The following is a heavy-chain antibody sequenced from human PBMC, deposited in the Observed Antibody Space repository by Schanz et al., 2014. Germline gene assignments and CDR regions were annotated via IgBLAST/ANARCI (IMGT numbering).Heavy chain of an antibody. CDR2: IYYSGST. J-gene: IGHJ6*02. CDR3: ARHSGYYYYYGMDV. V-gene: IGHV4-39*01. Sequence: QLQLQESGPGLVKPSETLSLTCTVSGGSISSSSYYWGWIRQPPGKGLEWIGSIYYSGSTYYNPSLKSRATISVDTSKTQFSRKRSSVTAADTAVYYCARHSGYYYYYGMDVWGQGTTVTVSS. CDR1: GGSISSSSYY.